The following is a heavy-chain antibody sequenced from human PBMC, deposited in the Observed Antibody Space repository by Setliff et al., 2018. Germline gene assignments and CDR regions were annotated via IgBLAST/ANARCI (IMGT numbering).Heavy chain of an antibody. CDR2: IWYDGSNK. J-gene: IGHJ4*02. D-gene: IGHD6-19*01. V-gene: IGHV3-33*06. CDR3: AKAGSGWYGLGDY. Sequence: QPGGSLRLSCAASGFTFSSYGMHWVRQAPGKGLEWVAVIWYDGSNKYYADSVKGRFTISRDNSKNTLYLQMNSLRAEDTAVYYCAKAGSGWYGLGDYWGQGTLVTSPQ. CDR1: GFTFSSYG.